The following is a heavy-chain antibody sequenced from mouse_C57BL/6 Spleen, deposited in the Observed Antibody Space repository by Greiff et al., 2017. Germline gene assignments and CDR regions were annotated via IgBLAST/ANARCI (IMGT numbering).Heavy chain of an antibody. CDR2: IDPETGGT. J-gene: IGHJ4*01. V-gene: IGHV1-15*01. CDR1: GYTFTDYE. CDR3: TRNGDFYAMDY. Sequence: QVQLQQSGAELVRPGASVTLSCKASGYTFTDYEMHWVKQTPVHGLEWIGAIDPETGGTAYNQKFKGKAILTADKSSSTAYMELRSLTSEDFAVYYCTRNGDFYAMDYWGQGTSVTVSS.